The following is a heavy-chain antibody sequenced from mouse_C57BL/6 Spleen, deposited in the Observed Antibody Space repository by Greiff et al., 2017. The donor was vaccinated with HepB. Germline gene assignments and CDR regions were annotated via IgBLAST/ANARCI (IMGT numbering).Heavy chain of an antibody. Sequence: VQLQQSGAELARPGASVKMSCKASGYTFTSYTMHWVKQRPGQGLEWIGYINPSSGYTKYNQKFKDKATLTADKSSSTAYMQLSSLTSEDSAVYYCAYSNPWFAYWGQWTLVTVSA. V-gene: IGHV1-4*01. CDR3: AYSNPWFAY. CDR1: GYTFTSYT. CDR2: INPSSGYT. D-gene: IGHD2-5*01. J-gene: IGHJ3*01.